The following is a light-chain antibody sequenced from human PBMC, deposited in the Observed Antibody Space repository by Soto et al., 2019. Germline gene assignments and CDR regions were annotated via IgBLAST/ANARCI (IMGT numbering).Light chain of an antibody. CDR1: TSDVGGYEF. CDR2: EVT. CDR3: SSYSSTSALHI. J-gene: IGLJ1*01. V-gene: IGLV2-14*01. Sequence: QSALTQPASVSGSPGQSVTISCTGTTSDVGGYEFVSWYQQYPGKAPKIVIYEVTNRPSRVSHRFSASKSGNTASLTISGLQAEDEADYFCSSYSSTSALHIFGTGTKLTVL.